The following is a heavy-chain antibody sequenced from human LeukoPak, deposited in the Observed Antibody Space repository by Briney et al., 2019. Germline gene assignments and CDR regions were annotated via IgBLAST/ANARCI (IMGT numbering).Heavy chain of an antibody. CDR1: GYSFTGHY. D-gene: IGHD2-15*01. Sequence: ASVKVSCKASGYSFTGHYMHWVRQAPGQGLEWMGWINPNSGGADYAQKFQGRVTMTRDTSISTVYMTLSSLRSDDTAVYYCARGPPEYCSGGTCYSGRNWFDPWGQGTLVTVSS. CDR3: ARGPPEYCSGGTCYSGRNWFDP. V-gene: IGHV1-2*02. CDR2: INPNSGGA. J-gene: IGHJ5*02.